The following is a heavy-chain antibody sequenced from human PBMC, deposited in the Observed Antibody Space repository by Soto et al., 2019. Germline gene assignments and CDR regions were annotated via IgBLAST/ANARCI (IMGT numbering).Heavy chain of an antibody. V-gene: IGHV1-18*01. CDR3: ARASFVRTISTLGY. D-gene: IGHD3-9*01. J-gene: IGHJ4*02. CDR2: ISAYNGNT. Sequence: ASVKVSCKASGYTFTSYGISWVRQAPGQGLEWMGWISAYNGNTNYAQKLQGRVTMTTDTSTSTAYMELRSLRSDDTAVYYCARASFVRTISTLGYWGQGTLVTVSS. CDR1: GYTFTSYG.